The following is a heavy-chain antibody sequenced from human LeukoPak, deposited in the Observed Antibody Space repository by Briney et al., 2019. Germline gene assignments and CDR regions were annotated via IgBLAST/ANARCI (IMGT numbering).Heavy chain of an antibody. CDR1: GFSFSSYG. Sequence: GRSLRLSCVASGFSFSSYGMHWVRQAPGKGLEWVAVIWYDGSKKYYADSVKGRFTISRDNVKNTLYLQMNSLRTEDTAVYYCAIDPFDGDSRWDYWGQGTLVTVSS. D-gene: IGHD4-17*01. CDR2: IWYDGSKK. J-gene: IGHJ4*02. CDR3: AIDPFDGDSRWDY. V-gene: IGHV3-33*01.